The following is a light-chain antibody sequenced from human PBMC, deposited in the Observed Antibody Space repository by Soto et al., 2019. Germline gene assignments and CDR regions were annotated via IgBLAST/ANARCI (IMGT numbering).Light chain of an antibody. CDR1: QSVSTN. Sequence: EIAMTQSPASLSVSPGERATLSCRASQSVSTNLAWYQQKPGQAPRLLMYGASTRAIGIPARFTSDGSGTEFTLTISSLQPEDLTFYYCQQYDNWPITFGQGTRLEIK. CDR2: GAS. V-gene: IGKV3-15*01. J-gene: IGKJ5*01. CDR3: QQYDNWPIT.